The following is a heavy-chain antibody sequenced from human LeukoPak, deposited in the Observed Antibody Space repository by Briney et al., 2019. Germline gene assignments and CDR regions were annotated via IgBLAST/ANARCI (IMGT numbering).Heavy chain of an antibody. Sequence: GGSLRLSCAASGFTFSSYAMHWVRQAPGKGLEWVAVISYDGSNKYYADSVKGRFTISRDNSKNTLYLQMNSLRAEDTAVYYCAKDRAGTALGTLQDYWGQGTLVTVSS. V-gene: IGHV3-30*04. CDR1: GFTFSSYA. D-gene: IGHD3-10*01. CDR2: ISYDGSNK. J-gene: IGHJ4*02. CDR3: AKDRAGTALGTLQDY.